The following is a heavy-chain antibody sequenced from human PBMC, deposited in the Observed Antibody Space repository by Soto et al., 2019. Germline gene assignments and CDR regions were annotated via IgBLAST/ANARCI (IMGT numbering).Heavy chain of an antibody. CDR1: GFTISSYS. J-gene: IGHJ3*02. CDR2: ISGSGGST. D-gene: IGHD3-3*01. Sequence: GGSLTLSCAASGFTISSYSMSWVGQAPGKGLEWVSAISGSGGSTYYADSVKGRFTISRDNSKNTLYLQMNSRRAEDTAVYYCAKALRFLEAPDAFDISGQGTMVPVSS. CDR3: AKALRFLEAPDAFDI. V-gene: IGHV3-23*01.